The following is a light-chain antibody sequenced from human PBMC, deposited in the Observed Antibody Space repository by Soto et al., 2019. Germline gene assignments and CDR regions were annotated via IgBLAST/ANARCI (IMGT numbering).Light chain of an antibody. CDR1: QSISNW. CDR2: KAS. CDR3: QQYSTYSRT. J-gene: IGKJ1*01. Sequence: DIQMTQSPSTLSASLGDRVTITCRASQSISNWLAWYQQKPGKAPNLLIYKASSLESGVPSRFSGSGSGTEFTLTISSLQPDDFAPYYCQQYSTYSRTFGQGTKVEIK. V-gene: IGKV1-5*03.